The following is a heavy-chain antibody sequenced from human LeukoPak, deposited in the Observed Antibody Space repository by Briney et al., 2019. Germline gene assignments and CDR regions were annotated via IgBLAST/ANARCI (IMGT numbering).Heavy chain of an antibody. J-gene: IGHJ6*03. CDR2: IYYSGST. D-gene: IGHD2-8*02. Sequence: SETLSLTCTVSGGSISSYYWSWIRQPPGKGLEWIGYIYYSGSTNYNPSLKSRVTISVDTSKNQFSLKLSSVTAADTAVYYCARAIGATGVYYYYYMDVWGKGTTVTVSS. CDR3: ARAIGATGVYYYYYMDV. V-gene: IGHV4-59*01. CDR1: GGSISSYY.